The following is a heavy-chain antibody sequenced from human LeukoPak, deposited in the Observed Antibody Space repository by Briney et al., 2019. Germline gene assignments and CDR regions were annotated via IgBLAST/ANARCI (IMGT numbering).Heavy chain of an antibody. D-gene: IGHD6-19*01. CDR3: ARDADSSGWYYFDH. CDR1: GFTFSSYA. CDR2: ISYDGSNK. J-gene: IGHJ4*02. Sequence: PGRSLRLSCAASGFTFSSYAMHWVRQAPGKGLEWVAVISYDGSNKYYADSVKGRFTISRDNSKNTLYLQMNSLRAEDTAVYYCARDADSSGWYYFDHWGQGTLVTVSS. V-gene: IGHV3-30*04.